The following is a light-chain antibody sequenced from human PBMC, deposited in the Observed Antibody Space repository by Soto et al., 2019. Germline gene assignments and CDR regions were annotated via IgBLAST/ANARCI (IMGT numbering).Light chain of an antibody. CDR2: DAS. CDR3: QQYNTYSS. Sequence: DIPMTQSPSTLSASVGDRVTITCRASRSISNWLAWYQQKPGQAPKLLIHDASSLESGVPSRFSGRGSGTEFTLTISSLQPDDFATYYCQQYNTYSSFGQGTKLEIK. J-gene: IGKJ2*03. V-gene: IGKV1-5*01. CDR1: RSISNW.